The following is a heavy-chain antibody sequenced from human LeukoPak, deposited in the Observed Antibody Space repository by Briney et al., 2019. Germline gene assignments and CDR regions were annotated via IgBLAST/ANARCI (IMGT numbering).Heavy chain of an antibody. J-gene: IGHJ4*02. Sequence: GGSLRLSCAASGFTFSSYAMNWVRQAPGKGLEWVSTISGSGGSTYYADSVKGRFTISRDNSKNTLYLQMNSLRAEDTAVYYCATAPSGSYFDYWGQGTPVTVSS. CDR3: ATAPSGSYFDY. D-gene: IGHD1-26*01. V-gene: IGHV3-23*01. CDR2: ISGSGGST. CDR1: GFTFSSYA.